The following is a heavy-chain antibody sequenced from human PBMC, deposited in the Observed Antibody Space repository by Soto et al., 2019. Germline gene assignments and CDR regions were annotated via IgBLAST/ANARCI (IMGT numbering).Heavy chain of an antibody. J-gene: IGHJ6*02. CDR1: GYSFTSYW. D-gene: IGHD6-13*01. V-gene: IGHV5-51*01. CDR3: ARISSSSWYYYYGMDV. Sequence: GESLKISCKGSGYSFTSYWIGWVRQMPGKGLEWMGIIYPGDSDTRYSPSFQGQVTISADKSISTAYLQWSSLKASDTAMYYCARISSSSWYYYYGMDVWGQGTTVTVSS. CDR2: IYPGDSDT.